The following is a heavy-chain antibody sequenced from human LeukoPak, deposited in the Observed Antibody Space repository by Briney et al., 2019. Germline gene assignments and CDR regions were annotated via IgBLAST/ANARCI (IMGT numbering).Heavy chain of an antibody. CDR1: GGSISSGSYY. CDR2: IYTSGST. D-gene: IGHD2-15*01. V-gene: IGHV4-61*02. Sequence: SQTLSLTCTVSGGSISSGSYYWSWIRQPAGKGLEWIGRIYTSGSTNYNPSLKSRVTMSVDTSKNQFSLKLSSVTAADTAVYYCARVLLGYCSGGSCYGRAAFDIWGQGTMVTVSS. CDR3: ARVLLGYCSGGSCYGRAAFDI. J-gene: IGHJ3*02.